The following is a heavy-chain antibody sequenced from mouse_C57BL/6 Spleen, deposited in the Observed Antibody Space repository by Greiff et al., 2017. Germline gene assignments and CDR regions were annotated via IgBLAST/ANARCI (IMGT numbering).Heavy chain of an antibody. CDR2: IDPSDSYT. J-gene: IGHJ3*01. CDR1: GYTFTSYW. Sequence: QVQLQQPGAELVRPGTSVKLSCKASGYTFTSYWMHWVKQRPGQGLEWIGVIDPSDSYTNYNQKFKGKATLTVDTSSSTAYMQLSSLTSEDSAVYYCEREQEYSNLGAWFAYWGQGTLVTVSA. CDR3: EREQEYSNLGAWFAY. D-gene: IGHD2-5*01. V-gene: IGHV1-59*01.